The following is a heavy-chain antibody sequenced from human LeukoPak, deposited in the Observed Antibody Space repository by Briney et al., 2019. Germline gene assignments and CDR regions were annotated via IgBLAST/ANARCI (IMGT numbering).Heavy chain of an antibody. CDR2: ISWNSGSI. CDR1: GFTFDDYA. CDR3: AKPLSSGWSGDAFDI. J-gene: IGHJ3*02. V-gene: IGHV3-9*01. D-gene: IGHD6-19*01. Sequence: PGRSLRLSCAASGFTFDDYAMHWVRQAPGKGLEWVSGISWNSGSIGYADSVKGRFTISRDNAKNSLYLQMNSLRAEDTALYYCAKPLSSGWSGDAFDIWGRGTMVTVSS.